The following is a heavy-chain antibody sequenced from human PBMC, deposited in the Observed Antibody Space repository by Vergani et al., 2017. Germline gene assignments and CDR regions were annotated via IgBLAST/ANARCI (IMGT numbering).Heavy chain of an antibody. Sequence: QVHMVESGGGVVQPGRSLRLSCVVSGFTSSYHGMHWVRQAPGKGLEWVAVISYDGTQKYYADSVKGRFTISRDNSKSTLYLQMNSLRTEDTAVYYCARKSCGTPGCQIGYFREWGQGTLVTVSS. CDR1: GFTSSYHG. CDR3: ARKSCGTPGCQIGYFRE. D-gene: IGHD1-1*01. V-gene: IGHV3-30*03. CDR2: ISYDGTQK. J-gene: IGHJ1*01.